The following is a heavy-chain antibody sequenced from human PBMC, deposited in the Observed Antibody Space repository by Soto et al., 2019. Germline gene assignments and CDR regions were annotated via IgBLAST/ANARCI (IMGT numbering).Heavy chain of an antibody. CDR2: LYTGGST. Sequence: EVQLVESGGGLIQPGGSLRLSCVASGFSVTSHYMTWVRQAPGKGLEWVSILYTGGSTYYSDSVKGRSTISRDTPKNTVFLQLNSLRAEDTAIYYCARATRYFGSFDSWGQVTLVSVAS. V-gene: IGHV3-53*01. CDR1: GFSVTSHY. D-gene: IGHD2-2*01. CDR3: ARATRYFGSFDS. J-gene: IGHJ4*02.